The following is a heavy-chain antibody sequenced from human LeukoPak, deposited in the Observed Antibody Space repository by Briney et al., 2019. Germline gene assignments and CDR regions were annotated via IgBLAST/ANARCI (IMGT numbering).Heavy chain of an antibody. J-gene: IGHJ4*02. CDR2: IISSGSSI. V-gene: IGHV3-48*03. CDR1: GFTFSSYE. CDR3: ATDGYCSGGSCSIAASDY. Sequence: GGSLRLSCAASGFTFSSYEMNWVRQAPGKGLEWVSYIISSGSSIYYADSVKGRFTISRDNAKNSLYLQMNSLRVEDTAVYYCATDGYCSGGSCSIAASDYWGQGTLVTVSS. D-gene: IGHD2-15*01.